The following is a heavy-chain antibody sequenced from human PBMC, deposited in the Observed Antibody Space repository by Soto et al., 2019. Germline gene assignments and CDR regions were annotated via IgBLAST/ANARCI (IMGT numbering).Heavy chain of an antibody. CDR1: GGSFSGYY. CDR3: ARRYSGYDLDY. J-gene: IGHJ4*02. V-gene: IGHV4-34*01. CDR2: INHSGST. Sequence: QVQLQQWGAGLLKPSETLSLTCAVYGGSFSGYYWSWIRQPPGKGLEWIGEINHSGSTNYKPSLKSRVTISVDTSKNQFSLKLSSVTAADTAVYYCARRYSGYDLDYWGQGTLVTVSS. D-gene: IGHD5-12*01.